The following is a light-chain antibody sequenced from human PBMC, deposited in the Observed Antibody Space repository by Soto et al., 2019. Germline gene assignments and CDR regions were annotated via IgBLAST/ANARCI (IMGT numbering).Light chain of an antibody. CDR1: SGHSSSA. Sequence: QLVLTQSPSASASLGASVKLTCTRSSGHSSSAIAWHQQQPEPGPRYLMKLNSDGSHSKGDGIPDRFSGSSSGAARYLTIARLQSDDEADYYCQNWGCGIWVFGGGTKLTVL. CDR3: QNWGCGIWV. CDR2: LNSDGSH. J-gene: IGLJ3*02. V-gene: IGLV4-69*01.